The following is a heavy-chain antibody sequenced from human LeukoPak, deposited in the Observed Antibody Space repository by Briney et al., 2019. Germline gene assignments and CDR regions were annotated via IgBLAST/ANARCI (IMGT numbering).Heavy chain of an antibody. CDR3: ARDGQYYYDSSGYTHFDY. Sequence: ASVKVSCKASGGTFSSCAISWVRQAPGQGLEWMGGIIPIFGTANYAQKFQGRVTITTDESTSTAYMELSSLRSEDTAVYYCARDGQYYYDSSGYTHFDYWGQGTLVTVSS. V-gene: IGHV1-69*05. J-gene: IGHJ4*02. D-gene: IGHD3-22*01. CDR1: GGTFSSCA. CDR2: IIPIFGTA.